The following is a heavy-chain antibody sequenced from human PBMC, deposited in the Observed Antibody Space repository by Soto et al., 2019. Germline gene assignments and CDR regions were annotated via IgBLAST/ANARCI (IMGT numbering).Heavy chain of an antibody. Sequence: PGGSLRLSCASSGITFTRYSMNCVRQAPGKGLEWGSSISSTTNYIYYGDSMKGRFTISRDNAKNSLYLEMNSLRAEDTAVYYCARESEDLTSNFDYWGQGTLVTVSS. V-gene: IGHV3-21*06. CDR1: GITFTRYS. CDR2: ISSTTNYI. J-gene: IGHJ4*02. CDR3: ARESEDLTSNFDY.